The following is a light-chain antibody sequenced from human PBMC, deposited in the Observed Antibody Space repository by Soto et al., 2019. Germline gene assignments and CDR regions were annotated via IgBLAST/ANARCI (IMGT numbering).Light chain of an antibody. CDR1: QNVNSN. Sequence: EIVMTQSPATVSVSPGERATFSCRASQNVNSNLAWYQQKPGQPHRLLIYGAYTRATGVPARFSGSGSGTEFTLTINSLQSEGFAVYYCQQYNSWPPLTFGGETKLELK. CDR3: QQYNSWPPLT. CDR2: GAY. V-gene: IGKV3-15*01. J-gene: IGKJ4*02.